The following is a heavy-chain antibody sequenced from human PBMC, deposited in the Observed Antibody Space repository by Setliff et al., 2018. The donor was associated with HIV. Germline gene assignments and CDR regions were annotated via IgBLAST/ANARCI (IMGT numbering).Heavy chain of an antibody. CDR3: VTSPGSFTSVDETEAGDY. CDR1: GNSFNGDF. Sequence: ASVNVSCKAPGNSFNGDFLNWVRQAPGQGLEWMGNIKLSSGGTKFAQKFLGRVTMTRDTSTNTAFMELRRLNSDDTATYFCVTSPGSFTSVDETEAGDYWGQGTLVTVSS. CDR2: IKLSSGGT. V-gene: IGHV1-2*02. J-gene: IGHJ4*02. D-gene: IGHD6-25*01.